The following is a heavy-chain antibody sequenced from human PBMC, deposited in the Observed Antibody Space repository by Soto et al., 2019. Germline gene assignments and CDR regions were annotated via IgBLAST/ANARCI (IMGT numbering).Heavy chain of an antibody. CDR3: AKDSYRGDIVLTPAPYGNDY. V-gene: IGHV3-30*18. CDR2: MSYDGNKK. D-gene: IGHD2-2*01. CDR1: EFTFKSYG. J-gene: IGHJ4*02. Sequence: QVQLVESGGGVVQAGRSLRLSCVASEFTFKSYGVHWVRQAPGKGLAWVAGMSYDGNKKHYADSVRGRFTISRDNSKNTLYLQMNSLRTEDTDVYYCAKDSYRGDIVLTPAPYGNDYWGQGTLVTVSS.